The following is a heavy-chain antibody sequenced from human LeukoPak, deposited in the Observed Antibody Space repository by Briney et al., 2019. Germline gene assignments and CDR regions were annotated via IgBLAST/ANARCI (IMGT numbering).Heavy chain of an antibody. D-gene: IGHD2-21*01. CDR3: ARKGPEHLPTYFDH. CDR2: IWPSGST. J-gene: IGHJ4*02. Sequence: SSETLSLTCTVSGGSISSYYWSWIRQPPGQGLEWIGYIWPSGSTNYNPSLSGRVAISLDKPRNHFTLMVTAVTAADTAFYYCARKGPEHLPTYFDHWGRGILVTVSS. V-gene: IGHV4-4*08. CDR1: GGSISSYY.